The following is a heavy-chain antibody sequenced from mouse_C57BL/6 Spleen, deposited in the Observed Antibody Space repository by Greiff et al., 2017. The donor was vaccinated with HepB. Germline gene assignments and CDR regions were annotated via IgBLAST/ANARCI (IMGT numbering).Heavy chain of an antibody. CDR1: GFTFSDYG. CDR3: AREGYSNYDY. J-gene: IGHJ2*01. Sequence: EVKLVESGGGLVKPGGSLKLSCAASGFTFSDYGMHWVRQAPEKGLEWVAYISSGSSTIYYADTVKGRFTISRDNAKNTLFLQMTSLRSEDTAMYYCAREGYSNYDYWGQGTTLTVSS. CDR2: ISSGSSTI. D-gene: IGHD2-5*01. V-gene: IGHV5-17*01.